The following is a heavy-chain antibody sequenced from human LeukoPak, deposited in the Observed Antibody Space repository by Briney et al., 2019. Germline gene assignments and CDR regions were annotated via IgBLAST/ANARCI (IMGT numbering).Heavy chain of an antibody. D-gene: IGHD4-17*01. Sequence: SETLSLTCTVSGGSISSSSYYWGWIRQPPGKGLEWIGSIYYSGSTYYNPSLKSRVTISVDTSKNQFSLKLSSVTAADTAVYYCARQWDGDYVDYWGQGTLVTVSS. CDR2: IYYSGST. CDR1: GGSISSSSYY. CDR3: ARQWDGDYVDY. V-gene: IGHV4-39*01. J-gene: IGHJ4*02.